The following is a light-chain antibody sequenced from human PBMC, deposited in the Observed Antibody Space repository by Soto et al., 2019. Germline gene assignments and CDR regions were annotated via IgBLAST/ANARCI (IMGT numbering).Light chain of an antibody. CDR3: QQRSNWPLT. Sequence: EIVMTQSPATLSVSPGERATLSCRASHRVSSYLAWYQQKPGQAPRLLIYDASNRATGIPARFSGSGSGTDFSLIISSLEPEDFAVYYCQQRSNWPLTFGGGTKVDIK. V-gene: IGKV3-11*01. CDR2: DAS. CDR1: HRVSSY. J-gene: IGKJ4*01.